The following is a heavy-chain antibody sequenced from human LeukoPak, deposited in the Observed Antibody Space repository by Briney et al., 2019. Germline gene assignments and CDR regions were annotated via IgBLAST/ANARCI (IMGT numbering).Heavy chain of an antibody. J-gene: IGHJ4*02. CDR2: INHSGST. Sequence: KPSETLSLTCAVYGGSFSGYYWSWIGKPPGKGLEWIGEINHSGSTNYNPSLKSRVTISVDTSKNLFSLKLSSVTAADTAVYYCARVGGYATYPEIGRGFDYWGQGTLVTVSS. CDR3: ARVGGYATYPEIGRGFDY. D-gene: IGHD2-15*01. V-gene: IGHV4-34*01. CDR1: GGSFSGYY.